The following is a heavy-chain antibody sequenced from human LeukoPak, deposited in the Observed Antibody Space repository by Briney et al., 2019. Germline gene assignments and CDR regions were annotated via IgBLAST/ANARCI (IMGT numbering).Heavy chain of an antibody. CDR1: GFTFSSYG. J-gene: IGHJ5*02. CDR2: ISYDGSNK. V-gene: IGHV3-30*03. Sequence: PGGSLRLSCAASGFTFSSYGMHWVRQAPGKGLEWVAVISYDGSNKYYADSVKGRFTISRDNSKNTLYLQMNSLRAEDTAVYYCARGGSVVVLENWFDPWGQGTLATVSS. CDR3: ARGGSVVVLENWFDP. D-gene: IGHD2-2*01.